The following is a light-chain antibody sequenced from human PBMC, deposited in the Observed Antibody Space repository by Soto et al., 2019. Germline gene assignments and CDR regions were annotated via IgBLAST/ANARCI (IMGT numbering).Light chain of an antibody. V-gene: IGKV1-5*01. Sequence: DILMTQSPSPLSASVGDRVTITCRASQTIRTRLAWYQQKPGKAPKLLIYDASTLESGVPSRFSGSGSETDFTLTISGLQPDDFATYYCQHYSSFSRTVGQGTKVDIK. CDR3: QHYSSFSRT. J-gene: IGKJ1*01. CDR1: QTIRTR. CDR2: DAS.